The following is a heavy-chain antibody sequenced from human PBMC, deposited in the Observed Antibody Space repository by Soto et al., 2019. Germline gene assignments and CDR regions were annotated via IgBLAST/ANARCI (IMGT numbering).Heavy chain of an antibody. V-gene: IGHV3-48*02. D-gene: IGHD5-12*01. CDR3: ARDGYSGYEIYYYYYYGMDV. CDR2: ISSSSSTI. CDR1: GFTFSSYS. Sequence: GGSLRLSCAASGFTFSSYSMNWVRQAPGKGLEWVSYISSSSSTIYYADSVKGRFTISRDNAKNSLYLQMNSLRDEDTAVYYCARDGYSGYEIYYYYYYGMDVWGQGTTVTVSS. J-gene: IGHJ6*02.